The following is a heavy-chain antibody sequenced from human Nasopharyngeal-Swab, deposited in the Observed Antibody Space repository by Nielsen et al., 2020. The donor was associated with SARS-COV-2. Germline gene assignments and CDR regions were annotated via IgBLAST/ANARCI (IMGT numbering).Heavy chain of an antibody. CDR2: IGSNEAET. J-gene: IGHJ3*02. CDR1: GFTFGSYS. Sequence: GESLKISCAASGFTFGSYSMHWVRQAPGKGLEYVSAIGSNEAETYYADSVKGRFTISRDNSKNTLYLQMNSLRADDTAVYYCVRGYGGNSEVDAFDIWGQGTMVTVSS. CDR3: VRGYGGNSEVDAFDI. D-gene: IGHD4-23*01. V-gene: IGHV3-64*02.